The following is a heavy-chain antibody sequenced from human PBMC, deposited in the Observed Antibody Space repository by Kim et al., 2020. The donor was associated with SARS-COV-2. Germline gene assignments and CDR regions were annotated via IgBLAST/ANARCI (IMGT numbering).Heavy chain of an antibody. J-gene: IGHJ4*02. CDR3: AKDSCDIVVVPAAMQDY. V-gene: IGHV3-23*01. D-gene: IGHD2-2*01. Sequence: KDRFTISKDNSKTTLYLQMNSLRAEDKAVYYCAKDSCDIVVVPAAMQDYWGQGTLVTVSS.